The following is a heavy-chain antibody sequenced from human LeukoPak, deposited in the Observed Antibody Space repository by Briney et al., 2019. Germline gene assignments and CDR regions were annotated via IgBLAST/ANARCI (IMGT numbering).Heavy chain of an antibody. CDR2: IYYSGST. Sequence: SETLPLTCTVSGGSISSSSYYWGWIRQPPGKGLEWIGSIYYSGSTYYNPSLKSRVTISVDTSKNQFSLKLSSVTAADTAVYSCAGDYGGLLWGQGTLVTVSS. CDR1: GGSISSSSYY. D-gene: IGHD4-23*01. J-gene: IGHJ4*02. V-gene: IGHV4-39*01. CDR3: AGDYGGLL.